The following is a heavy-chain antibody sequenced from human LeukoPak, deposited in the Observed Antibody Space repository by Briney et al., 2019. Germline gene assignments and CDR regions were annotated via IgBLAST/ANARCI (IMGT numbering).Heavy chain of an antibody. CDR3: ATTFYYDSSGYYPFDY. Sequence: GGSLRLSCSASGFSFSRYAMHWVRQAPGKGLEYVSAISSNGGSTYYADSVKGRFAISRDNSKNTLYLQMSSLRAEDTAVYYCATTFYYDSSGYYPFDYWGQGTLATVSS. D-gene: IGHD3-22*01. CDR2: ISSNGGST. J-gene: IGHJ4*02. V-gene: IGHV3-64D*09. CDR1: GFSFSRYA.